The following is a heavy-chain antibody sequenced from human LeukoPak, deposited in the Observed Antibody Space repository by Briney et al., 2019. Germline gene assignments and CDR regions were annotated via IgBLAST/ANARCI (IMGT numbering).Heavy chain of an antibody. CDR2: ISGSGGST. Sequence: GGSLRLSCAASGFTFSSYAMSWVRQAPGKGLEWVSAISGSGGSTYYADSVKGRFTISRDNSKNTLYPQMNSLRAEDTAVYYCAKDSEDCSGGSCYNWFDPWGQGTLVTVSS. CDR1: GFTFSSYA. CDR3: AKDSEDCSGGSCYNWFDP. D-gene: IGHD2-15*01. J-gene: IGHJ5*02. V-gene: IGHV3-23*01.